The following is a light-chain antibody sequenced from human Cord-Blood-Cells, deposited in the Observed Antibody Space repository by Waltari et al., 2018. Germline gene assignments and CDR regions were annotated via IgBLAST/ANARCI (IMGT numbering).Light chain of an antibody. V-gene: IGKV1-27*01. J-gene: IGKJ3*01. CDR3: QKYNSAPFT. CDR1: QGISNY. Sequence: DIQMTQSPSSLSASVGDRVTITCRASQGISNYLACYQQKPGKVPKLLIYAASTLQSGVPARCSGSGSGTDFPRNISSLQPEDVATYYCQKYNSAPFTFGPGTKVDIK. CDR2: AAS.